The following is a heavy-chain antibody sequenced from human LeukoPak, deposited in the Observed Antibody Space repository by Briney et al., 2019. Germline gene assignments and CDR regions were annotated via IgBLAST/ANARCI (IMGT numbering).Heavy chain of an antibody. V-gene: IGHV1-18*01. CDR3: ARDGSNWNRPVDAFDI. J-gene: IGHJ3*02. D-gene: IGHD1-20*01. CDR1: GYTFTSYG. CDR2: ISAYNGNT. Sequence: ASVKVSCKASGYTFTSYGISWVRQAPGQGLEWMGWISAYNGNTNYAQKLQGRVTMTTDTSTSTAYMELSSLRSEDTAVYYCARDGSNWNRPVDAFDIWGQGTMVTVSS.